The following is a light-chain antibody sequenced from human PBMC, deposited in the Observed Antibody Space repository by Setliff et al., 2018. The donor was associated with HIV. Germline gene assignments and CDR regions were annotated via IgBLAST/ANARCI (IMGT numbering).Light chain of an antibody. Sequence: QSALTQPASVSGSPGQSITISCTGTSSDVGGYNYVSWYQQHPDKAPKLIIYDVTKRPSGVSNHFSGSKSDNTASLTISGLQAGDEADYYCSSYTSRTTVVFGGGTKVTVL. CDR2: DVT. CDR1: SSDVGGYNY. CDR3: SSYTSRTTVV. J-gene: IGLJ2*01. V-gene: IGLV2-14*03.